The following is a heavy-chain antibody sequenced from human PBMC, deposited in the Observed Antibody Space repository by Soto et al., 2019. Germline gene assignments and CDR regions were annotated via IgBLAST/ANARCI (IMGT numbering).Heavy chain of an antibody. J-gene: IGHJ6*02. CDR1: GGSISSGGYS. V-gene: IGHV4-30-2*01. CDR2: IYHSGST. Sequence: QLQLQESGSGLVKPSQTLSLTCAVSGGSISSGGYSWSWIRQPPGKGLEWIGYIYHSGSTYYNPSPKSRVTISVDRSKNQFSLKLSSVTAAETAVYYCARWPPPPLYGMDVWGQGTTVTVSS. CDR3: ARWPPPPLYGMDV.